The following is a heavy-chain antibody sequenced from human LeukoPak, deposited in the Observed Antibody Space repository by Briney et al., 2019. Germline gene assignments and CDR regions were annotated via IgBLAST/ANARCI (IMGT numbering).Heavy chain of an antibody. CDR3: AKDMSSSWYYFDY. V-gene: IGHV3-9*01. J-gene: IGHJ4*02. D-gene: IGHD6-13*01. CDR2: ISWNSGSM. Sequence: PGGSLRLSCAASGFTFDDYAMHWVRQAPGKGLEWVSGISWNSGSMGYADSVKGRFTISRDNAKNSLYLQMNSLRAEDTALYYCAKDMSSSWYYFDYWGQGTLVTVSS. CDR1: GFTFDDYA.